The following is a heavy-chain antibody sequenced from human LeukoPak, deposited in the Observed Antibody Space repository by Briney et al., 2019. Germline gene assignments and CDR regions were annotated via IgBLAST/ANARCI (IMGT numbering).Heavy chain of an antibody. CDR3: AREPHGTGLLFYC. D-gene: IGHD7-27*01. V-gene: IGHV6-1*01. Sequence: SPTLSLTFALSGDGVSINSAAWNWIRQSPSRGLEWLGRIYYRATSLNDYAGSLKSPISSTPDTSKNQFSLQRNSVTPEDTAVYYCAREPHGTGLLFYCWGRGTLVTVSS. J-gene: IGHJ4*02. CDR1: GDGVSINSAA. CDR2: IYYRATSLN.